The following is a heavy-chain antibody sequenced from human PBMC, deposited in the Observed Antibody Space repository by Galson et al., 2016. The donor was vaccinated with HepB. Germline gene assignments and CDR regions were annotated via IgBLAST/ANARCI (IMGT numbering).Heavy chain of an antibody. CDR1: GGTFSSHA. CDR3: ARARGTYSPPKYYFDF. V-gene: IGHV1-69*13. Sequence: SVKVSCKASGGTFSSHAISWVRQAPGQGLEWMGGIIPIFGTTNFAQKFQDRVTITADESTSIAYMELSSLRSDDTAVYYCARARGTYSPPKYYFDFWGQGTLVTVSS. D-gene: IGHD1-26*01. CDR2: IIPIFGTT. J-gene: IGHJ4*02.